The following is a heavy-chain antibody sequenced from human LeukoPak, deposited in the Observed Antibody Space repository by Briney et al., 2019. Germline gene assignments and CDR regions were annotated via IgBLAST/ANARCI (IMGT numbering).Heavy chain of an antibody. V-gene: IGHV1-2*06. CDR2: INPNSGGT. Sequence: GASVKVSCKASGYTFTGYYMHWVRQAPGQGLEWMGRINPNSGGTNYAQKFQGRVTMTRDKSISRAYMELSRLRSDDTAVYYCARSFNKGNRPGAFDIWGKGTMVTVSS. J-gene: IGHJ3*02. CDR3: ARSFNKGNRPGAFDI. CDR1: GYTFTGYY. D-gene: IGHD1/OR15-1a*01.